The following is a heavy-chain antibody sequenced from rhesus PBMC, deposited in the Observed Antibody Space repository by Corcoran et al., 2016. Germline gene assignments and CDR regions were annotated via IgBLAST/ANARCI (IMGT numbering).Heavy chain of an antibody. V-gene: IGHV3S5*01. Sequence: EVQLVETGGGLVQPGGSLKLSCAASGFSFSSYGMSWVRQAPGKGLEWLSNINSGGGNTHYADSVKGSFTSSRDNSKNTLSLQMNSLRAEDTAVYYCANRQDYVEYFDFWGQGALVTVSS. CDR1: GFSFSSYG. CDR3: ANRQDYVEYFDF. J-gene: IGHJ1*01. D-gene: IGHD4-29*01. CDR2: INSGGGNT.